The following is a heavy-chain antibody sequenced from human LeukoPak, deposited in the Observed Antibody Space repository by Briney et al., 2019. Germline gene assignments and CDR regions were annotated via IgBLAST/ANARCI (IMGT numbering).Heavy chain of an antibody. CDR2: INHSGST. J-gene: IGHJ6*03. CDR1: GGSFSGYY. D-gene: IGHD6-13*01. CDR3: AKSSPRYHYYYMDV. V-gene: IGHV4-34*01. Sequence: SETLSLTCAVYGGSFSGYYWSWIRQPPGKGLEWIGEINHSGSTNYNPSLKSRVTISVDTSKNQFSLKLSSVTAADTAVYYCAKSSPRYHYYYMDVWGKGTTVTVSS.